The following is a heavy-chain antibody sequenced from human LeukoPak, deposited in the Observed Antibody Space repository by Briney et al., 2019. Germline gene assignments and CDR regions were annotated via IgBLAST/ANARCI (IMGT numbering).Heavy chain of an antibody. CDR2: ISSSSSYI. J-gene: IGHJ5*02. CDR1: GFTFSSYS. Sequence: GGSLRLSCAASGFTFSSYSMNWVRQAPGKGLEWVSSISSSSSYIYYADSVEGRFTISGDNAKNSLYLQMNSLRAEDTAVYYCARDSWYYYGSGGYWSWGQGTLVTVSS. CDR3: ARDSWYYYGSGGYWS. V-gene: IGHV3-21*01. D-gene: IGHD3-10*01.